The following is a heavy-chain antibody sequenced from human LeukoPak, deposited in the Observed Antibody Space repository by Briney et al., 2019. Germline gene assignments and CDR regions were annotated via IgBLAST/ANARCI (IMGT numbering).Heavy chain of an antibody. D-gene: IGHD3-22*01. J-gene: IGHJ5*02. CDR2: ISGSSTYT. Sequence: PGGSLRLSCAASGLTFSSNSMNWVRQAPGKGLEWVSYISGSSTYTYYADSVKGRFTISRDNAKNSLYLQMNSLRAEDTAVYYCARDLGQYYDTSDNWFDPWGQGTLVTVSS. CDR1: GLTFSSNS. V-gene: IGHV3-21*01. CDR3: ARDLGQYYDTSDNWFDP.